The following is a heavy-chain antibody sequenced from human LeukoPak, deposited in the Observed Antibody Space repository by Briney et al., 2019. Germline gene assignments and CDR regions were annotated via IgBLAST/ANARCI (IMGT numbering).Heavy chain of an antibody. V-gene: IGHV3-23*01. J-gene: IGHJ6*02. CDR1: GFTFSSYA. Sequence: GGPLRLSCAASGFTFSSYAMSWVRQAPGKGLEWVSAISGSGGSTYYADSVKGRFTISRDNSKNTLYLQMNSLRAEDTAVYYCAKGRSGPYYYYGMDVWGQGTTVTVSS. CDR2: ISGSGGST. CDR3: AKGRSGPYYYYGMDV. D-gene: IGHD1-26*01.